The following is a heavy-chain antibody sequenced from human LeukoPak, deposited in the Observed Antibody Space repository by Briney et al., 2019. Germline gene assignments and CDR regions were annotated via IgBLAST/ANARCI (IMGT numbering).Heavy chain of an antibody. Sequence: GASLRPFCAASGFTFSSYAMSWVRQAPGKGLEWVSAISGSGGSTYYADSVKGRFTISRDNSKNTLYLQMNSLRAEDTAVYYCAKGSCRYCSSTSCYCYGMDVWGQGTTVTVSS. CDR3: AKGSCRYCSSTSCYCYGMDV. CDR1: GFTFSSYA. J-gene: IGHJ6*02. CDR2: ISGSGGST. V-gene: IGHV3-23*01. D-gene: IGHD2-2*01.